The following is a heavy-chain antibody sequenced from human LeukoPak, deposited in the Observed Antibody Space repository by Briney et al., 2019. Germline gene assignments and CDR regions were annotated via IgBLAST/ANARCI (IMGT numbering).Heavy chain of an antibody. V-gene: IGHV3-7*01. CDR2: IKQDGSEK. J-gene: IGHJ4*02. D-gene: IGHD6-6*01. Sequence: PGGSLRLSCAASGFTFSSYWMSWVRQAPGQGLEWVANIKQDGSEKYYVDSVKGRFTISRDNAKNSLYLQMNSLRAEDTAVYYCARTEYSSSSGHFDYWGQGTLVTVSS. CDR3: ARTEYSSSSGHFDY. CDR1: GFTFSSYW.